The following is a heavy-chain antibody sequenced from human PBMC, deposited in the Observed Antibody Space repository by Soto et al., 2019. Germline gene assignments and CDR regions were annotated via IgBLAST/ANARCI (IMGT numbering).Heavy chain of an antibody. V-gene: IGHV2-5*02. Sequence: QITLKASCPTLVNPTQTLTLTSTSSGFALSGTRMSVGWIRQPPGKALEWLALVYWDDDKRYSPFLKSRLTITKDTSKNQVVLTMSNMDPVDTARYYCAHIVVAGLGYYFDYWGQGTLVTVSS. J-gene: IGHJ4*02. CDR2: VYWDDDK. D-gene: IGHD6-19*01. CDR3: AHIVVAGLGYYFDY. CDR1: GFALSGTRMS.